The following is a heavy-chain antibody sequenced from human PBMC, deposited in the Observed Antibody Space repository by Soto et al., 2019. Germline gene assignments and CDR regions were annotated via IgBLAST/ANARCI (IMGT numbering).Heavy chain of an antibody. J-gene: IGHJ4*02. D-gene: IGHD6-13*01. V-gene: IGHV3-23*01. CDR2: ITTTGGST. Sequence: EVQLLESGGGLVQPGGSLRLSCAASGFIFSNYGMNWVRLAPGEGLEWVSTITTTGGSTFYADSVRGRFTISRDNSKNTLDLQMNSLRVDDTAIYYCVRSWAHWGRGVVVTVSS. CDR1: GFIFSNYG. CDR3: VRSWAH.